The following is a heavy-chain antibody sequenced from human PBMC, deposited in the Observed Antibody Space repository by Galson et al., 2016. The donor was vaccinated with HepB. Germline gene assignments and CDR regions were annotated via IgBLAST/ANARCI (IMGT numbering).Heavy chain of an antibody. V-gene: IGHV3-74*01. Sequence: SLRLSCAASGFTFSTYWMHWVRHAPGKGLVCVSRISDDGRSTNYADSVKGRFTISRDNSKITLHLQMTTLRPEDTAVYYCARTRGMVRSPYGIDYWGQGTLVTVSS. D-gene: IGHD5-18*01. CDR1: GFTFSTYW. J-gene: IGHJ4*02. CDR3: ARTRGMVRSPYGIDY. CDR2: ISDDGRST.